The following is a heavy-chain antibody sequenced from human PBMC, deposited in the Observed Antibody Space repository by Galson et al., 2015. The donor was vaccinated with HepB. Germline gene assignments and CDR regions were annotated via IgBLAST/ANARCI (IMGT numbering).Heavy chain of an antibody. CDR3: ASTDIVVVVAAALDY. Sequence: SLRLSCAASGFTFSSYVMHWVRQAPGKGLEWVAVISYDGSNKYYADSVKGRFTISRDNSKNTLYLQMNSLRAEDTAVYYCASTDIVVVVAAALDYWGQGTLVTVSS. CDR1: GFTFSSYV. V-gene: IGHV3-30*04. J-gene: IGHJ4*02. CDR2: ISYDGSNK. D-gene: IGHD2-15*01.